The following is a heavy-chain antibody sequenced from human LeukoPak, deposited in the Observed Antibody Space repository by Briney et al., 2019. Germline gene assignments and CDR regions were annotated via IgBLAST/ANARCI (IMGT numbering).Heavy chain of an antibody. CDR3: ARGSEILDY. V-gene: IGHV4-61*02. Sequence: SETLSLTCTVSGGSISSGSYYWSWIRQPAGKGLEWIGRIYTSGSTNYNPPLKSRVTISVDTSKNQFSLKLSSVTAADTAVYYCARGSEILDYWGQGTLVTVSS. J-gene: IGHJ4*02. CDR1: GGSISSGSYY. D-gene: IGHD2-15*01. CDR2: IYTSGST.